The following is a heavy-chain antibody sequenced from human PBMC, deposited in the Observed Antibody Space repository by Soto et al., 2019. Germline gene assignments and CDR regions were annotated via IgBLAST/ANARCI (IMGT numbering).Heavy chain of an antibody. CDR3: ARDLRVEQWLGGAFGY. D-gene: IGHD6-19*01. Sequence: QVQLVESGGGVVQPGRSLRLSCAASGFTFSSYGMHWVRQAPGKGLEWVAVIWYDGSNKYYADSVKGRFTISRDNSKNTLYLQMNSLRAEDTAVYYCARDLRVEQWLGGAFGYWGQGTLVTVS. J-gene: IGHJ4*02. CDR2: IWYDGSNK. V-gene: IGHV3-33*01. CDR1: GFTFSSYG.